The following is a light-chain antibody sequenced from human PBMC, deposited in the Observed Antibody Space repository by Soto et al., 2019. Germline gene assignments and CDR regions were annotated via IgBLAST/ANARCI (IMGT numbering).Light chain of an antibody. CDR1: QSVSSSC. V-gene: IGKV3-20*01. CDR2: RTS. Sequence: EIVLTQSPGTLSLSPGERATLSCRASQSVSSSCLAWYQQKPGQAPRLLIYRTSNRATGTPDRFSGSGSGTDFTLTISRLEPEDFAVYYCQQYGSPPITFGQGTRLEIK. CDR3: QQYGSPPIT. J-gene: IGKJ5*01.